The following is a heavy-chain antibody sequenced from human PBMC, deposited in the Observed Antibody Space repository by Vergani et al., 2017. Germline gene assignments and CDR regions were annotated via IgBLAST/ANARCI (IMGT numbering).Heavy chain of an antibody. CDR2: IYYSGST. D-gene: IGHD6-19*01. J-gene: IGHJ5*02. CDR3: ARHSTVEWLVKLGWIDP. V-gene: IGHV4-39*01. Sequence: QLQLQESGPGLVKPSATLSLTCSVSGASIRSSNYYWGWIRQPPGKGLEWIASIYYSGSTYYNPSLKSRVTISVDTSKNQFSLKLSSVTAADTAVYSCARHSTVEWLVKLGWIDPWGQGSLVTVSS. CDR1: GASIRSSNYY.